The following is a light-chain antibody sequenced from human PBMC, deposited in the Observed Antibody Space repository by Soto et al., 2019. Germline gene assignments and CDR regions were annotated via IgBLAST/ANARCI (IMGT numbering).Light chain of an antibody. CDR1: RNVGDW. J-gene: IGKJ4*01. CDR2: KAS. CDR3: QEHGTYPLT. Sequence: QLTQSPSTLSASIGDRVTITCRASRNVGDWLAWFQQKPGKAPKLLIYKASTLESGVPSRFRGTASGTEFTLTISSLQPDDYASYYCQEHGTYPLTFGGGTKV. V-gene: IGKV1-5*03.